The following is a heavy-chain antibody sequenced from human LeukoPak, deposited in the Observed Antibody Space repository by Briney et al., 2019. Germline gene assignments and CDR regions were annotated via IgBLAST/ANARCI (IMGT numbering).Heavy chain of an antibody. V-gene: IGHV4-4*09. D-gene: IGHD2-21*01. CDR1: GASISSYC. CDR3: ATSHEAKTAPYDL. CDR2: IYTNGRS. Sequence: SETLSLTCTVSGASISSYCWSWVRQSPGKGLEWIAYIYTNGRSDYNPSLKSRVTMSLDTSKNQLSMELRFLTATDTAVYYCATSHEAKTAPYDLWGQGTLVTVSS. J-gene: IGHJ4*02.